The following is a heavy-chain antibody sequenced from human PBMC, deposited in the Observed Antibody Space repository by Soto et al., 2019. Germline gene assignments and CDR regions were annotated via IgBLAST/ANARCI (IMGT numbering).Heavy chain of an antibody. CDR1: GDSISSSY. CDR2: IDDTGST. CDR3: ARGVLEWLLRDSYYYYMDV. V-gene: IGHV4-59*01. J-gene: IGHJ6*03. Sequence: QVQLQESGPGLVKPSETLSLTCTVSGDSISSSYWNWIRQAPGKGLEWIGYIDDTGSTNYNPSLKGRVTLAVDPSNNQYSLELSSGTAADTAVYYCARGVLEWLLRDSYYYYMDVWGKGTTVTVSS. D-gene: IGHD3-3*01.